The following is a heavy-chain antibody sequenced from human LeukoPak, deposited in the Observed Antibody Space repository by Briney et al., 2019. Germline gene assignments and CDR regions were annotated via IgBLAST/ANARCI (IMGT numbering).Heavy chain of an antibody. CDR2: INPNSGGT. V-gene: IGHV1-2*06. D-gene: IGHD4-17*01. CDR3: ARDADYGDYSGVWFDP. Sequence: ASVKVSCKASGYTFTGYYMHWVRQAPGQGLEWMGRINPNSGGTNYAQKFQGRVTMTRDTSISTAYMELSSLRSEDTAVYYCARDADYGDYSGVWFDPWGQGTLVTVSS. J-gene: IGHJ5*02. CDR1: GYTFTGYY.